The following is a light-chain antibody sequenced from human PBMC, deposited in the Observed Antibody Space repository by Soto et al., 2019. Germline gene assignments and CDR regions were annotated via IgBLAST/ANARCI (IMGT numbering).Light chain of an antibody. CDR3: SSYTSDRTFV. CDR1: SSDVGGYNY. CDR2: EVT. V-gene: IGLV2-14*01. Sequence: QSVVTQPASVSGSPGQSITISCTGTSSDVGGYNYVSWYQHHPGKAPKLIIYEVTKRPSGVSSRFSGSRSVNTASLTISGLQAEDEAEYYCSSYTSDRTFVFGSGTKLTVL. J-gene: IGLJ1*01.